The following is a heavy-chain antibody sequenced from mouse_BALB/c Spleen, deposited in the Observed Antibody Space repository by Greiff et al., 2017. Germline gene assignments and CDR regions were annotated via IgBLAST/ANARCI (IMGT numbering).Heavy chain of an antibody. D-gene: IGHD2-10*02. J-gene: IGHJ4*01. Sequence: EVQGVESGGGLVQPGGSRKLSCAASGFTFSSFGMHWVRQAPEKGLEWVAYISSGSSTIYYADTVKGRFTISRDNPKNTLFLQMTSLRSEDTAMYYCARRYGNYGDAMDYWGQGTSVTVSS. CDR1: GFTFSSFG. CDR3: ARRYGNYGDAMDY. CDR2: ISSGSSTI. V-gene: IGHV5-17*02.